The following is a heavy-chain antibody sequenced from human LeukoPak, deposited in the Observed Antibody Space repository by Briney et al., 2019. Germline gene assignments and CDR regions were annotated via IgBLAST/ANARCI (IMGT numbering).Heavy chain of an antibody. CDR2: IYPSDSDT. D-gene: IGHD3-22*01. CDR1: GYSFTSYW. Sequence: GESLKISCKASGYSFTSYWIGWVRQMPGKGLAWMGIIYPSDSDTRYSPSFQGQVTISADKSISTAYLQWSSLKASDTAMYYCARGSSGLQYYFDHWGQGTLVTVCS. J-gene: IGHJ4*02. CDR3: ARGSSGLQYYFDH. V-gene: IGHV5-51*01.